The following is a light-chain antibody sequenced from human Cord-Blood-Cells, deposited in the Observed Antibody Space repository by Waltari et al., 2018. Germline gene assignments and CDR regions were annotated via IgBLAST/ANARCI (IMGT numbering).Light chain of an antibody. CDR2: DVS. Sequence: QSALTQPASVSGSPGQSLTTSCPGTSSDVGGYNYVSWYQQHPGKAPKLMIYDVSTRPSGVSNRFSGSKSGNTASLTISGLQAEDEADYYCSSYTSSSTPVFGGGTKLTVL. V-gene: IGLV2-14*01. J-gene: IGLJ3*02. CDR1: SSDVGGYNY. CDR3: SSYTSSSTPV.